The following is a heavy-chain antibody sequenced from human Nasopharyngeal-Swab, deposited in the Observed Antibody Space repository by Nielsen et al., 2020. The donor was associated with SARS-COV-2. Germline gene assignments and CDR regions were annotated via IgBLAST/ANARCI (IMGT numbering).Heavy chain of an antibody. CDR2: INHSGST. CDR1: GGSFSGYY. V-gene: IGHV4-34*01. Sequence: SETLSLTCAVYGGSFSGYYWSWIRQPPGKGLEWIGEINHSGSTNYNPSLMSRVTISVDTSKNQFSLKLSSVTAADTAVYYCARENVWGQGTTVTVSS. CDR3: ARENV. J-gene: IGHJ6*02.